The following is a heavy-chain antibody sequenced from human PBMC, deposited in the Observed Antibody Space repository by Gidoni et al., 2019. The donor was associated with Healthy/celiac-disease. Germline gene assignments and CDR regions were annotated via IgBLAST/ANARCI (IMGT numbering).Heavy chain of an antibody. CDR1: GFLFSSYG. D-gene: IGHD6-13*01. V-gene: IGHV3-33*01. CDR2: IWYDGSNK. Sequence: QVQLVESGGGVVQPGRSRILPCAASGFLFSSYGMDWVRQAPGKGLELVAVIWYDGSNKYYADSVKGRFTISRDNSKNTLYLQMNSLRAEDTAVYYCARDLAAAGTGFDYWGQGTLVTVSS. CDR3: ARDLAAAGTGFDY. J-gene: IGHJ4*02.